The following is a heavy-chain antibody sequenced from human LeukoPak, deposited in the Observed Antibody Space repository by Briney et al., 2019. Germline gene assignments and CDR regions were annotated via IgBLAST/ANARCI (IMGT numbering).Heavy chain of an antibody. CDR2: ISAYNGNT. J-gene: IGHJ3*02. CDR1: GYTFTSYG. D-gene: IGHD3-22*01. CDR3: ARASVNYYDSNHPWNAFDI. Sequence: GASVKVSCKASGYTFTSYGISWVRQAPGQGLEWMGWISAYNGNTNYAQKLQGRVTMTTDTSTSTAYMELRSLRSDDTAVYYCARASVNYYDSNHPWNAFDIWGQGTMVTVSS. V-gene: IGHV1-18*01.